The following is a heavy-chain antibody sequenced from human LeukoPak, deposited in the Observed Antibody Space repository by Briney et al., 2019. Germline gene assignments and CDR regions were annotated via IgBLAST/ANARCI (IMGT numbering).Heavy chain of an antibody. J-gene: IGHJ4*02. Sequence: GRSLRLSCAASGFTFSSYAMSWVRQAPGKGLEWVSAISGSGGSTYYADSVKGRFTISRDNSKNTLYLQMNSLRAEDTAAYYCANPYDFWSGYPLDYWGQGTLVTVSS. CDR3: ANPYDFWSGYPLDY. D-gene: IGHD3-3*01. CDR1: GFTFSSYA. V-gene: IGHV3-23*01. CDR2: ISGSGGST.